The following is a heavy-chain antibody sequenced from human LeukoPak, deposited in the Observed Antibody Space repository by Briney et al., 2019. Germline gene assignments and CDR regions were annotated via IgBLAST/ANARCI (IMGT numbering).Heavy chain of an antibody. D-gene: IGHD4-17*01. CDR1: GFTFSSYA. J-gene: IGHJ4*02. V-gene: IGHV3-48*02. CDR3: ARKSSTVKNGNYFDY. Sequence: GGSLRLSCAASGFTFSSYAMNWVRQAPGKGLEWVSTISSSGGSTYYADSVKGRFTISRDNAKNSLYLQMNSLRDEDTAVYYCARKSSTVKNGNYFDYWGQGTLVTVSS. CDR2: ISSSGGST.